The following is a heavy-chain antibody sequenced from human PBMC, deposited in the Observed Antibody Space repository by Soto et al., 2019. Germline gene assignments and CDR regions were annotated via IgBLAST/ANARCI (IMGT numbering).Heavy chain of an antibody. Sequence: GGSLRLSCAASGFTFDDYAMHWVRQAPGKGLEWVSGISWNSGSIGYADSVKGRFTISRDNAKNSLYLQMNSLRAEDTALYYCAKSPSYYDILTGYYPQWGQGTLVTVSS. J-gene: IGHJ4*02. CDR1: GFTFDDYA. D-gene: IGHD3-9*01. CDR3: AKSPSYYDILTGYYPQ. CDR2: ISWNSGSI. V-gene: IGHV3-9*01.